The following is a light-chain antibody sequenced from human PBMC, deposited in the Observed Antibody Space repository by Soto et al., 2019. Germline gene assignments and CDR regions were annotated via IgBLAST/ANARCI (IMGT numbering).Light chain of an antibody. CDR1: QSVSSY. CDR3: QQRSNWFT. Sequence: EIVLTQSPAALSLSPGERATLSCRASQSVSSYLAWYQQKPGQAPRLLIYDASNRATGIPARFSGSGSGTDFTPTISSLEPEDFAVYYCQQRSNWFTFGGGTKVEIK. CDR2: DAS. J-gene: IGKJ4*01. V-gene: IGKV3-11*01.